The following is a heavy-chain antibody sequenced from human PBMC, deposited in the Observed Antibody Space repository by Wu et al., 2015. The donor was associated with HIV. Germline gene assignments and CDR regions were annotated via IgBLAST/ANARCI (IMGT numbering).Heavy chain of an antibody. CDR1: GGTFSSYG. D-gene: IGHD6-6*01. Sequence: QVQLVQSEAEVKKPGSSMKVSCKASGGTFSSYGISWVRQAPGQGLEWMGGIIPIFGTPNYAQKFQGRVTITADESTSTASMELSSLKSEGTAVYYCARGEYSSSSGRGYFNYWGQGTLVTVSS. J-gene: IGHJ4*02. CDR2: IIPIFGTP. V-gene: IGHV1-69*12. CDR3: ARGEYSSSSGRGYFNY.